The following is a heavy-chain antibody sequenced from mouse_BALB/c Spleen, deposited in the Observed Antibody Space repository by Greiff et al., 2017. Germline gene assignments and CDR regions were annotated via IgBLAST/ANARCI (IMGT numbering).Heavy chain of an antibody. CDR2: ISNGGGST. CDR3: ARDDYDGFAY. J-gene: IGHJ3*01. D-gene: IGHD2-4*01. CDR1: GFTFSSYT. V-gene: IGHV5-12-2*01. Sequence: EVNLVESGGGLVQPGGSLKLSCAASGFTFSSYTMSWVRQTPEKRLEWVAYISNGGGSTYYPDTVKGRFTISRDNAKNTLYLQMSSLKSEDTAMYYCARDDYDGFAYWGQGTLVTVSA.